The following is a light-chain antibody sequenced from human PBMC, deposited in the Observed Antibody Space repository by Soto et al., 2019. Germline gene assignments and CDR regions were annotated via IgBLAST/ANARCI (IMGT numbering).Light chain of an antibody. CDR2: EVS. CDR1: STDVGGYNY. CDR3: YSYAGRNIWV. Sequence: QSALTQPASVSGSPGQSITISCTGTSTDVGGYNYVSWYQQSSGKAPKLMIYEVSNRPSGVPDRFSGSKSGNTASLTVSGLQADDEAVYYCYSYAGRNIWVFGGGTKLTVL. V-gene: IGLV2-8*01. J-gene: IGLJ3*02.